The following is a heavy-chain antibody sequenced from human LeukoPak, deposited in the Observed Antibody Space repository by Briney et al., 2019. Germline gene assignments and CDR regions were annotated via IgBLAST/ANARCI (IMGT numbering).Heavy chain of an antibody. D-gene: IGHD3-10*01. Sequence: PSETLSLTCAVYGGSFSGYYWSWIRQPPGKGLEWIGEINHSGSTNYNPSLKSRVTISVDTSKNQFSLKLSSVTAADTAVYYCASTNRVRGVIRGYYYGMDVWGQGTTVTVYS. V-gene: IGHV4-34*01. CDR1: GGSFSGYY. CDR2: INHSGST. J-gene: IGHJ6*02. CDR3: ASTNRVRGVIRGYYYGMDV.